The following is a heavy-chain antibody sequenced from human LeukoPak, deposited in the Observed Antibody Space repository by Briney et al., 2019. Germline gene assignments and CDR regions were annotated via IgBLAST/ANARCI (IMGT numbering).Heavy chain of an antibody. CDR2: MTEDGNNE. CDR3: TRGLHDY. Sequence: GGSLRLSCAASAFTISGYWMNWVRQAPGKGLEWVASMTEDGNNEFYVDSVKGRFTISGDNAKNSLYPQMNSLRADDTAVYYCTRGLHDYWGQGTLVTVSS. J-gene: IGHJ4*02. V-gene: IGHV3-7*01. D-gene: IGHD2-15*01. CDR1: AFTISGYW.